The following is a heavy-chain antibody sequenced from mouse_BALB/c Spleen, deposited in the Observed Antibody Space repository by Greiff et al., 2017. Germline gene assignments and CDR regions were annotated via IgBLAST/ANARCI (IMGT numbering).Heavy chain of an antibody. CDR2: IYPGDGDT. CDR3: ARYLLRLRYFDV. J-gene: IGHJ1*01. Sequence: QVQLQQSGAELARPGASVKLSCKASGYTFTSYWMQWVKQRPGQGLEWIGAIYPGDGDTRYTQKFKGKATLTADKSSSTAYMQLSSLASEDSAVYYCARYLLRLRYFDVWGAGTTVTVSS. CDR1: GYTFTSYW. V-gene: IGHV1-87*01. D-gene: IGHD1-2*01.